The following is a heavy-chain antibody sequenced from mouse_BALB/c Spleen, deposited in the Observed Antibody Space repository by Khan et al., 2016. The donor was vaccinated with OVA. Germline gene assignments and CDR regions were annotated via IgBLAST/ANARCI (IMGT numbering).Heavy chain of an antibody. V-gene: IGHV5-9-3*01. CDR1: GFTFSTFA. CDR3: ARHNYGPFAY. J-gene: IGHJ3*01. CDR2: INSDGDYT. D-gene: IGHD1-1*01. Sequence: EVELVESGGGLVKPGGSLKLSCIASGFTFSTFAMSWVRQTPEKRLEWVATINSDGDYTYYPDSVKGRFTISRDSAKNTLSLQMSSLRSEDTAMYYCARHNYGPFAYWSQGTLVTVSA.